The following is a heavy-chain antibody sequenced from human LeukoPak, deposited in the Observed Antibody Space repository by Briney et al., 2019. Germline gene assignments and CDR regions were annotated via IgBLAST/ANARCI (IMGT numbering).Heavy chain of an antibody. CDR3: ATDSSSSPLSPLDY. CDR2: INTAGSST. D-gene: IGHD6-6*01. V-gene: IGHV3-74*01. CDR1: GFTFTNYW. Sequence: PGGSLRLSCAASGFTFTNYWMHWVRQAPGKGLVWVSRINTAGSSTSYADSVKGRFTISRDNAKNTVYLQMNSLRADDTAVYYCATDSSSSPLSPLDYWGQGTLVTVSS. J-gene: IGHJ4*02.